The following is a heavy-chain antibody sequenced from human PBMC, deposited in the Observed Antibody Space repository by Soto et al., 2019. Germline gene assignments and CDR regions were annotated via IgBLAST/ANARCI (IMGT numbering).Heavy chain of an antibody. CDR3: AKVMVPRVYYYYYGMDV. J-gene: IGHJ6*02. CDR2: IYSGGST. D-gene: IGHD2-8*01. CDR1: GFTVSSNY. V-gene: IGHV3-66*01. Sequence: PGGSLRLSCAASGFTVSSNYMSWVRQAPGKGLEWVSVIYSGGSTYYADSVKGRFTISRDNSKNTLYLQMNSLRAEDTAVYYCAKVMVPRVYYYYYGMDVWGQGTTVTVS.